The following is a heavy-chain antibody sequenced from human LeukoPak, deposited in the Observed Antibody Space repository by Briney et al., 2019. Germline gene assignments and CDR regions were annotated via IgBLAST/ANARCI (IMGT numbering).Heavy chain of an antibody. V-gene: IGHV3-23*01. CDR2: ISGSGGST. J-gene: IGHJ4*02. CDR1: GFTFSSYA. D-gene: IGHD2-2*01. Sequence: GGSLRLSCAASGFTFSSYAMTWVRQAPGKGLEWVSAISGSGGSTYYTDSVKGRFTISRDNSKNTLYLQMNSLRAEDTAVYYSPKGDLGYCSSTQCTDYWGQGTLVTISS. CDR3: PKGDLGYCSSTQCTDY.